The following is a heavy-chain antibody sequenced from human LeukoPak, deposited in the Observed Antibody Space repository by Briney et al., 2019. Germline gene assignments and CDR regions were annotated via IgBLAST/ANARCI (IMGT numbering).Heavy chain of an antibody. V-gene: IGHV4-59*12. CDR1: GGSISSYY. D-gene: IGHD3-16*01. J-gene: IGHJ5*02. Sequence: PSETLSLTCTVSGGSISSYYWSWIRQPPGKGLEWIGYIYYSGSTNYNPSLKSRVTISVDTSKNQFSLKLSSVTAADTAVYYCAREAFESRYDYVWGSCPYNWFDPWGQGTLVTVSS. CDR2: IYYSGST. CDR3: AREAFESRYDYVWGSCPYNWFDP.